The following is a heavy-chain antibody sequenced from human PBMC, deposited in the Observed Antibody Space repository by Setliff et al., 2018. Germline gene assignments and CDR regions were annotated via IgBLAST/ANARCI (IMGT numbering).Heavy chain of an antibody. CDR1: GYTFTSYG. V-gene: IGHV1-69*13. J-gene: IGHJ6*02. Sequence: SVKVSCKASGYTFTSYGISWVRQAPGQGLEWMGGIIPLLETAKYAQKFQGRVTITADESTTTAYMELSSLRVEDTAIYYCARGKMDVVAVAGKYCVMDVWGQGTTVTVSS. CDR2: IIPLLETA. CDR3: ARGKMDVVAVAGKYCVMDV. D-gene: IGHD6-19*01.